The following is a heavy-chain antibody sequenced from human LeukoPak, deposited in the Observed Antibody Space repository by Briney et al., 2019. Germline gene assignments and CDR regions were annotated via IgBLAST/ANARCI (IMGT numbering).Heavy chain of an antibody. CDR3: ARDYSSSWKMDYYMDV. V-gene: IGHV4-39*02. CDR2: IYYSGST. Sequence: PSETLSLTCTVSGGSISSSSYSWGWIRQPPGKGLEWIGSIYYSGSTYYNPSLKSRVTISVDTSKNQFSLKLSSVTAADTAVYCCARDYSSSWKMDYYMDVWGKGTTVTVSS. D-gene: IGHD6-13*01. CDR1: GGSISSSSYS. J-gene: IGHJ6*03.